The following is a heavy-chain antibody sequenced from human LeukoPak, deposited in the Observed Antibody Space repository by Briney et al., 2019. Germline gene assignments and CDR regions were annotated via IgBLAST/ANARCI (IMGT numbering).Heavy chain of an antibody. V-gene: IGHV3-30-3*01. D-gene: IGHD4-17*01. CDR2: ISYDGSNK. CDR1: GFTFSSYA. Sequence: GGSLRLSCAASGFTFSSYAMHWVRQAPGKGLEWVAVISYDGSNKYYADSVEGRFTISRDNSKNTLYLQMNSLRAEDTAVYYCARAKPPATVSSAFDIWGQGTMVTVSS. J-gene: IGHJ3*02. CDR3: ARAKPPATVSSAFDI.